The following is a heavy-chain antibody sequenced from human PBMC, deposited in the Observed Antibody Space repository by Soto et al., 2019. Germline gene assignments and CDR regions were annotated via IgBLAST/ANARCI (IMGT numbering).Heavy chain of an antibody. CDR2: VSSDGSAK. J-gene: IGHJ4*02. Sequence: GGSLRLSCAASGFTFRRHAIHWVRQAPGKGLEWVAVVSSDGSAKYYVDSVKGRFTSSRDNSKNTVFLQMSSLSFEDTAIYYCARSRSGAVADSFDSWGQGTLVTVSS. CDR3: ARSRSGAVADSFDS. CDR1: GFTFRRHA. D-gene: IGHD3-10*01. V-gene: IGHV3-30*04.